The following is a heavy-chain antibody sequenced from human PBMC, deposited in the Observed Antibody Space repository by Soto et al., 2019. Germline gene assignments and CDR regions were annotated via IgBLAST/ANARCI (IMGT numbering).Heavy chain of an antibody. Sequence: QMQLVQSGPEVKKPGTSVKVSCKASGFTFTSSAMQWVRQARGQRLEWIGWIVVGSGNTNYAQKFQERVTITRDMSTSTAYMALRSLRSEDTAVYYCAVYYQERACSGGSCDSWWFGPWGQGTLVTVSS. CDR1: GFTFTSSA. V-gene: IGHV1-58*02. J-gene: IGHJ5*02. CDR2: IVVGSGNT. D-gene: IGHD2-15*01. CDR3: AVYYQERACSGGSCDSWWFGP.